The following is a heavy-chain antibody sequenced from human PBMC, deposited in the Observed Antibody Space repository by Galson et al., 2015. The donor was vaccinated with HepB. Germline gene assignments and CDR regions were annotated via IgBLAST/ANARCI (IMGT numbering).Heavy chain of an antibody. V-gene: IGHV1-18*01. J-gene: IGHJ4*01. D-gene: IGHD3-16*02. CDR3: ARARYSDSAPEY. CDR2: IRGYNGNT. CDR1: TNIFSNFG. Sequence: SVKVSCKASTNIFSNFGISWVRQAPGQGLEWMGGIRGYNGNTNYARNLQGRVTMTTDTSTSTTYLELRSLTSDDTAVYYCARARYSDSAPEYWGQGTLVTVSS.